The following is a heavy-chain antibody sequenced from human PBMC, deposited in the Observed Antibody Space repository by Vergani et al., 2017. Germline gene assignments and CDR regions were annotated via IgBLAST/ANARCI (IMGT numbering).Heavy chain of an antibody. D-gene: IGHD6-19*01. CDR3: AKDGYSSGWYALDY. CDR1: GFTFSSYA. Sequence: EVQLLESGGGLVQPGGSLRLSCAASGFTFSSYAMSWVRQALGKGLEWVSAISGSGGSTYYADSVKGRFTISRDNSKNTLYLQMNSLRAEDTAVYYCAKDGYSSGWYALDYWGQGTLVTVSS. V-gene: IGHV3-23*01. CDR2: ISGSGGST. J-gene: IGHJ4*02.